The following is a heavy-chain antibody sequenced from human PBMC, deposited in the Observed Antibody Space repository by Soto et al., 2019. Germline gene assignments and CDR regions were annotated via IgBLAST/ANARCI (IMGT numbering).Heavy chain of an antibody. D-gene: IGHD3-22*01. J-gene: IGHJ4*02. Sequence: EVQLLESGGGLVQPGGSLRLSCAASGFTFSSYAMSWVRQAPGKGLEWVSAISGSGGSTYYADSVKGRFTISRDNSKNTLYMQLNGRSAADTDVYYCAKNMIEVVDYYFDYWGQGTLVTVSS. CDR1: GFTFSSYA. CDR3: AKNMIEVVDYYFDY. CDR2: ISGSGGST. V-gene: IGHV3-23*01.